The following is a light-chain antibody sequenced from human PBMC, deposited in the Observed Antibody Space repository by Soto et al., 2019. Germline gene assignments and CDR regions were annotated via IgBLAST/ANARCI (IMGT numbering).Light chain of an antibody. V-gene: IGLV1-44*01. J-gene: IGLJ2*01. CDR3: AAWDDSLNGVV. CDR2: SNN. Sequence: QSVLTQPPSASGTPGQRVTISCSGSSPNIGSNSVNWYQQIPGTAPKPLIYSNNQRPSGFPDRFSGSKSGTSASLAISGFQSEDEADYYCAAWDDSLNGVVFGGWTQLTV. CDR1: SPNIGSNS.